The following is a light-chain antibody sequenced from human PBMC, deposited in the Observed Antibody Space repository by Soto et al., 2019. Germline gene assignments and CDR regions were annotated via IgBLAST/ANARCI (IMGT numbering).Light chain of an antibody. Sequence: DIQMTQSPSSLSASVGDRVTMTCRASQGISNYLAWYQQKPGKVPKLLIDAASTLQSGVPSRFSGSGSGTDFTLTISSLQPEDVATYFCQKYNGSPRTFGHGTNVEIK. J-gene: IGKJ1*01. V-gene: IGKV1-27*01. CDR2: AAS. CDR3: QKYNGSPRT. CDR1: QGISNY.